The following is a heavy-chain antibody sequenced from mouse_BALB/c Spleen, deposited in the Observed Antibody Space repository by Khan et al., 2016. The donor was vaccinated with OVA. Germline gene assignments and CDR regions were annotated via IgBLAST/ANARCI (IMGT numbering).Heavy chain of an antibody. D-gene: IGHD1-1*01. Sequence: QVQLKQSGAELMKPGASVKISCKPTGYTFGSYWIEWVKQRPGHGLEWIGEILPGSNSTNYNERFQGKATITADTSSNTAYMQLSSLTSEDSAIYYCARGNYYGSTSWFGYWGQGTLVTVSA. J-gene: IGHJ3*01. CDR1: GYTFGSYW. CDR2: ILPGSNST. V-gene: IGHV1-9*01. CDR3: ARGNYYGSTSWFGY.